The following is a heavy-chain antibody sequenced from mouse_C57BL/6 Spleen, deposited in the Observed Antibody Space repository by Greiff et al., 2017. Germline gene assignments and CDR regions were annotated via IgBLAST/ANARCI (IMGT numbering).Heavy chain of an antibody. D-gene: IGHD1-2*01. V-gene: IGHV14-2*01. CDR1: GFNIKDYY. CDR3: ARDPPLLRYFDY. Sequence: VQLQQSGAELVKPGASVKLSCTASGFNIKDYYMHWVKQRTEQGLEWIGRIDPEDGENKYAPKFQGKATITADTSSNTAYLQLSSLTSEDTAVYYFARDPPLLRYFDYWGQGTTLTVSS. J-gene: IGHJ2*01. CDR2: IDPEDGEN.